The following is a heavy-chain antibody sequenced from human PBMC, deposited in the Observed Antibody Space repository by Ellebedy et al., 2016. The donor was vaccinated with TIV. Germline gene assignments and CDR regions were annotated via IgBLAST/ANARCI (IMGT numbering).Heavy chain of an antibody. V-gene: IGHV4-4*02. CDR2: IYHSGST. CDR1: GGSISSSNW. J-gene: IGHJ6*02. D-gene: IGHD1-7*01. Sequence: SETLSLTXAVSGGSISSSNWWRCVRQPPGKGLEWIVEIYHSGSTHYNPSLKSRVTISVDKSKNQFSLKLSSVTAADTAVYYCARAWGFKLNNFYYGMDVWGQGTTVTVSS. CDR3: ARAWGFKLNNFYYGMDV.